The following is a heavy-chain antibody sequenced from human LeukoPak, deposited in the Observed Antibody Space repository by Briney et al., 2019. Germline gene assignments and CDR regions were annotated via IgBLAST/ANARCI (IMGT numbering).Heavy chain of an antibody. CDR2: IKQDGSEK. V-gene: IGHV3-7*01. CDR3: ARDSRWQNPCGGH. D-gene: IGHD5-24*01. J-gene: IGHJ4*02. Sequence: RPGGSLRLSCAASGFTFSNYWMSWVRQAPGKGLEWVAKIKQDGSEKYYVDSVKGRFTISRDNAKNSLYLQMNSLRAEDTAVYYCARDSRWQNPCGGHWGQGTLVTVSS. CDR1: GFTFSNYW.